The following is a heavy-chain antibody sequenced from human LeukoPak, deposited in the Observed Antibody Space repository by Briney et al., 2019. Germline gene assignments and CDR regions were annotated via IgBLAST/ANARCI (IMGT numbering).Heavy chain of an antibody. CDR2: ISGSGDTT. J-gene: IGHJ4*02. V-gene: IGHV3-23*01. CDR3: AKAGGSADYGGNSGNVY. D-gene: IGHD4-23*01. Sequence: GGSLRLSCAASGFTFSSYAMNWVRQAPGKGPEWVSVISGSGDTTFCADSVKGRFTISKDNSKNTLYLQMNNLRAEDTAVYYCAKAGGSADYGGNSGNVYWGQGTLVIVSS. CDR1: GFTFSSYA.